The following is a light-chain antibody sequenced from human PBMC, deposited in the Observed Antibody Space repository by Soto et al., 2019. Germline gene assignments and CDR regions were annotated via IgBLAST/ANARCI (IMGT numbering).Light chain of an antibody. CDR3: PQYIASPQT. Sequence: EIVLTQSPGTLALSLGDEATLSCTASQTVNRNYLAWYLQKPAQPPRPLIYGVSNRAPGVTDRFSGGGSGTEFTLTIARLEPDDFGTYYCPQYIASPQTFGQGTRLEVK. V-gene: IGKV3-20*01. CDR2: GVS. J-gene: IGKJ1*01. CDR1: QTVNRNY.